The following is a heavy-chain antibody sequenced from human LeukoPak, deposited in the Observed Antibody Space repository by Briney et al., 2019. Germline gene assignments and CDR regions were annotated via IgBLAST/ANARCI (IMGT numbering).Heavy chain of an antibody. CDR3: ARPRWDSSAYAHDAFDI. CDR1: GGSISSSSYY. CDR2: IYYSGST. Sequence: PSETLSLTCTVSGGSISSSSYYWGWIRQPPGKGLEWIGSIYYSGSTYYNPSLKSRVTISVDTSKNQFSLRLSSVTAADTAVYYCARPRWDSSAYAHDAFDIWGQGTMVTVSS. D-gene: IGHD3-22*01. J-gene: IGHJ3*02. V-gene: IGHV4-39*01.